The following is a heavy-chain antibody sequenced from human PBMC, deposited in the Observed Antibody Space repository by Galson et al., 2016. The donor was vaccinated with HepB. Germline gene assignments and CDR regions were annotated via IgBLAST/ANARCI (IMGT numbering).Heavy chain of an antibody. CDR1: GFTFSDYC. V-gene: IGHV3-11*04. CDR3: AKEVTTGGYFDL. CDR2: ISSRDSRT. D-gene: IGHD1-1*01. J-gene: IGHJ2*01. Sequence: SLRLSCAASGFTFSDYCMNWIRQAPGKGLEWISYISSRDSRTYHVDSVKGRFTISRDNAKNSLFLQMSSLRVEDTAVYYCAKEVTTGGYFDLWGRGTLVTVSS.